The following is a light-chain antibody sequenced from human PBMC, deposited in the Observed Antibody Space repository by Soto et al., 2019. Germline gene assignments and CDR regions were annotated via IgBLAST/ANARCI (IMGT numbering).Light chain of an antibody. CDR1: SSDVGGYNY. V-gene: IGLV2-8*01. CDR2: EVS. J-gene: IGLJ3*02. CDR3: SSYAGSNNLV. Sequence: QSALTQPPSASGSPGQSVTISCTGTSSDVGGYNYVSWYQQHPGKAPKLMIYEVSKRPSGVPDRCSGSKSGNTASLTVSGLQAEDEAYYYFSSYAGSNNLVFCGGTTLTVL.